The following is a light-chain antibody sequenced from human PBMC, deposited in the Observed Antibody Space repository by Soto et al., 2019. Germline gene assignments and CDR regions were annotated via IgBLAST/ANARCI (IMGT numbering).Light chain of an antibody. Sequence: QSVLTQPPSVSEAPRQRVTISCSGSSSNIGENYVNWYQQVPGKDPKLVLYHDDLLPSGVSDRFSGSKSGTSASLAISGLQSEDEADYYCEAWDDNLNGHVFGGGTKLTVL. CDR1: SSNIGENY. J-gene: IGLJ3*02. V-gene: IGLV1-36*01. CDR2: HDD. CDR3: EAWDDNLNGHV.